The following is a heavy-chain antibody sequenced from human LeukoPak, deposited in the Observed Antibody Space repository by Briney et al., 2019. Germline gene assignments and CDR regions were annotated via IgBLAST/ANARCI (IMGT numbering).Heavy chain of an antibody. CDR2: ISAYNGNT. J-gene: IGHJ5*02. V-gene: IGHV1-18*01. Sequence: GASVKVSCKASGYTFNSYAISWVRQAPGQGLEWMGWISAYNGNTNYAQKLQGRVTMTTDTSTSTAYMELRSLRSDDTAVYYCARTMTTVTELRRYWFDPWGQGTLVTVSS. D-gene: IGHD4-17*01. CDR3: ARTMTTVTELRRYWFDP. CDR1: GYTFNSYA.